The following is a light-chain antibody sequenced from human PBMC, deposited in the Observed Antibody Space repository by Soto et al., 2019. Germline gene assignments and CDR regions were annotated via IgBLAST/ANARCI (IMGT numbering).Light chain of an antibody. V-gene: IGKV3-20*01. CDR2: GAS. J-gene: IGKJ4*01. CDR3: QQHGSSLALT. CDR1: QRVTSSY. Sequence: PGETNHVTCRALQRVTSSYLAWYQQKPGQAPRLLIYGASSRATGIPDRFSGSGSGTDFTLTISRLEPEDFAVYYCQQHGSSLALTFGGGTKVDIK.